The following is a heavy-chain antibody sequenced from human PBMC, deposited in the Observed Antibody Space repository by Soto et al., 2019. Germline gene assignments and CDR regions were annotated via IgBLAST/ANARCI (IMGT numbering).Heavy chain of an antibody. J-gene: IGHJ2*01. CDR3: ARLHSFGYSYGERYWYFDL. CDR2: IYYSGST. CDR1: GGSISSSSYY. D-gene: IGHD5-18*01. V-gene: IGHV4-39*01. Sequence: SETLSLTCTVSGGSISSSSYYWGWIRQPPGKGLEWIGSIYYSGSTYYNPSLKSRVTISVDTSKNQFSLKLSSVTAADTAVYYCARLHSFGYSYGERYWYFDLWGRGTLVTVSS.